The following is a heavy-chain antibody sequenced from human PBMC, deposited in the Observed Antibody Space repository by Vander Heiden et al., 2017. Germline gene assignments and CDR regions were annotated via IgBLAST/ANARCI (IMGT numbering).Heavy chain of an antibody. Sequence: EVQLVQSGAEVKKSGESLKISCKGSGYSFSSYWIGWVRQMPGKGLEWMGIINPGDSDITYSPSFQGQVTISVDKSINPAYLQWRSLKASDTGMYYCARLSSDIWSRYSTPYYFESWGQGTQVTVSS. CDR3: ARLSSDIWSRYSTPYYFES. D-gene: IGHD3-3*01. CDR1: GYSFSSYW. CDR2: INPGDSDI. V-gene: IGHV5-51*01. J-gene: IGHJ4*02.